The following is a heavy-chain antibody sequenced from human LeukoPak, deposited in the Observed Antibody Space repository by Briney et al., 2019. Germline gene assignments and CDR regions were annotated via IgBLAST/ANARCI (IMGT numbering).Heavy chain of an antibody. CDR1: GGSISSYY. CDR2: IYYSGST. D-gene: IGHD3-10*01. J-gene: IGHJ5*02. CDR3: AREITMVRGADWFDP. V-gene: IGHV4-59*01. Sequence: SETLSLTCTVSGGSISSYYWSWIRQPPGKGLEWIGYIYYSGSTNYNPSLKSRVTISVDTSKNQFSLKLSSVTAADTAVYYCAREITMVRGADWFDPWGQGTLVTVSS.